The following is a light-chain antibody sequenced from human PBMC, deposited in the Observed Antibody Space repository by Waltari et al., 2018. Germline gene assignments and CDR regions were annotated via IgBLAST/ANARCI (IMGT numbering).Light chain of an antibody. CDR1: QGISTH. J-gene: IGKJ5*01. CDR3: QQRNNYPIT. V-gene: IGKV1-9*01. CDR2: TAS. Sequence: DIQLTQSPSSLSESVGDRVIITCRASQGISTHLAWYQQKPGKAPKLLIYTASTFQSGVPSRFRGSGSGTEFTLTISSLQPEDFAAYYCQQRNNYPITFGQGTRLEI.